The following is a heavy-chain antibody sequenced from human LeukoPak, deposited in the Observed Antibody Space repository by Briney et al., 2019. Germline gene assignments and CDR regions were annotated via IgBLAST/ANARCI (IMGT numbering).Heavy chain of an antibody. CDR3: ARVDFWSGYPFDY. CDR2: IKQDGVDK. Sequence: GGPLRLSCAASEFSFSSYWMSWVRQAPGKGLEWVANIKQDGVDKYYVDSVKGRFTISRDNAKNSLYLQMNSLRAEDTAVYYCARVDFWSGYPFDYWGQGTLVTVSS. V-gene: IGHV3-7*01. J-gene: IGHJ4*02. CDR1: EFSFSSYW. D-gene: IGHD3-3*01.